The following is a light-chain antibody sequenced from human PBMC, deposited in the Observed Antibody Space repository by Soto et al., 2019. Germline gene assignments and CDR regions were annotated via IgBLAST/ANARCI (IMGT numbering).Light chain of an antibody. CDR3: QQAHCLPWT. Sequence: DIRMTQSPSTVSASAGDRVTITCRASQGISDWVAWYQQKPGEAPKLLIYSASFLHSGVPSRFSGSGSGTEFSLTIASLQPEDFATYFCQQAHCLPWTFGQGTKVTVK. CDR2: SAS. CDR1: QGISDW. J-gene: IGKJ1*01. V-gene: IGKV1-12*02.